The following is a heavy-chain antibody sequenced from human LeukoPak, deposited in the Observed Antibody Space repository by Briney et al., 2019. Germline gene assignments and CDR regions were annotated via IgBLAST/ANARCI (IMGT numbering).Heavy chain of an antibody. V-gene: IGHV4-31*03. CDR1: GGSISSGGYS. CDR3: ARDFHGADDY. D-gene: IGHD1-26*01. Sequence: SETLSLTCTVSGGSISSGGYSWSWIRQHPGQGLEWIGYIYHSGSTYYNPSLRSRLTISVDTSKNQFSLKLSSVTAADTAVYYCARDFHGADDYWGQGTLVTVSS. J-gene: IGHJ4*02. CDR2: IYHSGST.